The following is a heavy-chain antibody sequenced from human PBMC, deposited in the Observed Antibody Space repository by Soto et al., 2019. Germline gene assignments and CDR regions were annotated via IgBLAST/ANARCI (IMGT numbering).Heavy chain of an antibody. Sequence: QVQLVESGGGVVQPGRSLRLSCAASGFTFSSYAMHWVRQAPGKGLEWVAVISYDGSNKYYADSVKGRFTISRDNSKNTLYLQMNSLRAEDTAVDYCARDLRTVAGPYYYYGMDVWGQGTTVTVSS. CDR2: ISYDGSNK. J-gene: IGHJ6*02. D-gene: IGHD6-19*01. CDR3: ARDLRTVAGPYYYYGMDV. V-gene: IGHV3-30-3*01. CDR1: GFTFSSYA.